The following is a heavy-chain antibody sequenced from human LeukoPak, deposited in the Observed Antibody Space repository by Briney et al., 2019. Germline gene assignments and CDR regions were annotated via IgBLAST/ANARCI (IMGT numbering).Heavy chain of an antibody. CDR1: GGSISSSSYY. J-gene: IGHJ4*02. CDR2: IYYSGST. Sequence: SETLSLTCTVSGGSISSSSYYWGWIRQPPGKGLKWIGSIYYSGSTYYNPSLKSRVTISVDTSKNQFSLKLSSVTAADTAVYYCARDSWNDGPHYWGQGTLVTVSS. V-gene: IGHV4-39*07. CDR3: ARDSWNDGPHY. D-gene: IGHD1-1*01.